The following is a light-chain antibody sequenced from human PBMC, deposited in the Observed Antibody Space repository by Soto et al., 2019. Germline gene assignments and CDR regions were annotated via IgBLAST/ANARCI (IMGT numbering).Light chain of an antibody. CDR2: AAS. CDR3: QQYYSYPQT. CDR1: QGISSY. J-gene: IGKJ1*01. V-gene: IGKV1-8*01. Sequence: IRMTHSPSSLSASTVYRVTITFLASQGISSYLAWYQQKPGKAPKLLIYAASTLQSGVPSRFSGSGSGTDFTLTISCLQSEDFATYYCQQYYSYPQTFGQGTKVDIK.